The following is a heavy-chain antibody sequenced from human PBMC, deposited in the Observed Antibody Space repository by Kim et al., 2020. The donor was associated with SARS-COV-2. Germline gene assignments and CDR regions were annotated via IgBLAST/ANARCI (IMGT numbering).Heavy chain of an antibody. Sequence: GGSLRLSCAASGFTFSNYGMHWVRQAPGKGLEWVAVISYDGSNKHYADSVKGRFTISRDNSKNTLYLQMNSLRAEDTAVYYCAKGTYPGDGSGWTYYYYSMDVWGQGTTVTSP. J-gene: IGHJ6*02. CDR3: AKGTYPGDGSGWTYYYYSMDV. D-gene: IGHD6-19*01. CDR1: GFTFSNYG. CDR2: ISYDGSNK. V-gene: IGHV3-30*18.